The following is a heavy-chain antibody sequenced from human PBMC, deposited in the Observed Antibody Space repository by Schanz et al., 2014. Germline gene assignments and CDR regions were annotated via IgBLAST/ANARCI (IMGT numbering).Heavy chain of an antibody. Sequence: QVQLVQSGAEVKKPGASVKVSCKASGYTFTGYYMHWVRQAPGQGLEWMGWINPNSGGTNYAQKFQGRVTMTRDTSISTAYMELSRLRADDTAVYYCARVGRAYYYDSSGGIDYWGQGTLVTVSS. CDR1: GYTFTGYY. CDR3: ARVGRAYYYDSSGGIDY. V-gene: IGHV1-2*02. D-gene: IGHD3-22*01. CDR2: INPNSGGT. J-gene: IGHJ4*02.